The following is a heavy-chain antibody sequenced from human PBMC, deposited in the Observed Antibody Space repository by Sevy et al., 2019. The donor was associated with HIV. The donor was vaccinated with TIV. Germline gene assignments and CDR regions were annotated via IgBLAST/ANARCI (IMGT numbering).Heavy chain of an antibody. D-gene: IGHD6-13*01. J-gene: IGHJ4*02. V-gene: IGHV3-30*03. CDR2: MSYDGSYK. Sequence: GGSLRLSCAASGFTFSSHGMHWVRQAPGKGLEWVAVMSYDGSYKSYGDSVKGRFTISRDDSKNTLYLQMNSLRPEDTAMYYCARDSGYSINWYPAYWGQGTPVTVSS. CDR3: ARDSGYSINWYPAY. CDR1: GFTFSSHG.